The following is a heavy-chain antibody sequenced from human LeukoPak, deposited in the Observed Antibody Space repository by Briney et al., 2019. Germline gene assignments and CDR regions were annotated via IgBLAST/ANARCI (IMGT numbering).Heavy chain of an antibody. CDR2: INTDGSST. V-gene: IGHV3-74*01. CDR3: TRVGYCATTSCRTAFDI. Sequence: GGSLRLSCAVSGFTFSTYWMHWVRQVAGKGLVWVSRINTDGSSTSYADSVKGRFTISRDNAKNTLYLQMNSLRAEDTAVYYCTRVGYCATTSCRTAFDIWGQGTMVTVSS. CDR1: GFTFSTYW. D-gene: IGHD2-2*01. J-gene: IGHJ3*02.